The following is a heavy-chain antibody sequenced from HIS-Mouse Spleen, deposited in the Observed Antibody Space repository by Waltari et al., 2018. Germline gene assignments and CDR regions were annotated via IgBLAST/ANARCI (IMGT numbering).Heavy chain of an antibody. CDR1: GYTFTGYH. CDR2: INPNSGGT. J-gene: IGHJ4*02. Sequence: QVHLVQSGAEVKKPGASGKVPCKASGYTFTGYHMHGVRQATGQGLEWMGWINPNSGGTNYGQKFQGRVTMTRDTSISTAYMELSRLRSDDTAVYYCARDQLGGFDYWGQGTLVTVSS. D-gene: IGHD7-27*01. CDR3: ARDQLGGFDY. V-gene: IGHV1-2*02.